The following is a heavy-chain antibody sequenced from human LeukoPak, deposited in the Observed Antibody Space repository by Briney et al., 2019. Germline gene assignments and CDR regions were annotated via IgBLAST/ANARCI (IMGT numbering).Heavy chain of an antibody. CDR1: GFTVGNNC. Sequence: GGSLRPSCAASGFTVGNNCMNWVRQAPGKGLEWVSLIFSHGETSYADSVKGRFTISRDNSKNTLYLQMNGLRVEDTAVYYCARDPPAVSINTYAWGQGNLVTVSS. D-gene: IGHD2-8*01. CDR3: ARDPPAVSINTYA. V-gene: IGHV3-66*01. CDR2: IFSHGET. J-gene: IGHJ4*02.